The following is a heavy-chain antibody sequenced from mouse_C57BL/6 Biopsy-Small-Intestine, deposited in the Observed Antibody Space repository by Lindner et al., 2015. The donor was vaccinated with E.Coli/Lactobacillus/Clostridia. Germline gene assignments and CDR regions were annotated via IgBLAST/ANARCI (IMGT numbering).Heavy chain of an antibody. D-gene: IGHD2-4*01. V-gene: IGHV1-54*01. CDR3: ARSGYDYPSDY. Sequence: VQLQESGAELVRPETSVKVSCKASGYAFTNYLIEWVKERPGQGLEWIGVINPGSGGTNYNEKFKGKATLTADKSSSTAYMELSSLTNEDSAVYYCARSGYDYPSDYWGQGTTLTVSS. CDR1: GYAFTNYL. J-gene: IGHJ2*01. CDR2: INPGSGGT.